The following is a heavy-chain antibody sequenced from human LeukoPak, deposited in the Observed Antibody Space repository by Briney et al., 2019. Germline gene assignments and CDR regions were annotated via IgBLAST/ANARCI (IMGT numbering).Heavy chain of an antibody. CDR2: TWFDGSNK. V-gene: IGHV3-33*01. D-gene: IGHD6-19*01. Sequence: PGGSLRLSCAASGFTFSSYGMHWVRQAPGKGLEWVAVTWFDGSNKYYADSVKGRFTISRDNSKNTLYLQMNSLRAEDTAVYYCARGTYSSGWFVDYWGQGTLVTVSS. CDR3: ARGTYSSGWFVDY. CDR1: GFTFSSYG. J-gene: IGHJ4*02.